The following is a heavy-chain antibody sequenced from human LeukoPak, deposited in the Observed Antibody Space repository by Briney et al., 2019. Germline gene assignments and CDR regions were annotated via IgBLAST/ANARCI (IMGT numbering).Heavy chain of an antibody. CDR2: IIPIFGTA. V-gene: IGHV1-69*13. J-gene: IGHJ4*02. CDR1: GYTFTSYD. Sequence: GASVKVSCKASGYTFTSYDINWVRQAPGQGLEWMGGIIPIFGTANYAQKFQGRVTITADESTSTAYMELSSLRSEDTAVYYCARESAGYYYDSSGRNYFDYWGQGTLVTVSS. CDR3: ARESAGYYYDSSGRNYFDY. D-gene: IGHD3-22*01.